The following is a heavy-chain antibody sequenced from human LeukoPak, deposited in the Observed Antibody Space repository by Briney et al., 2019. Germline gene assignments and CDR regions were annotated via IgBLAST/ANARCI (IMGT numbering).Heavy chain of an antibody. CDR1: GFTFSSYG. CDR3: AKAHGYFRMYYFDY. V-gene: IGHV3-23*01. J-gene: IGHJ4*02. D-gene: IGHD3-22*01. CDR2: ISGSGGST. Sequence: SGGSLRLSCAASGFTFSSYGMYWVRQAPGKGLEWVSAISGSGGSTYYADSVKGRFTISRDNSKNTLYLQMNSLRAEDTAVYYCAKAHGYFRMYYFDYWGQGTLVTVSS.